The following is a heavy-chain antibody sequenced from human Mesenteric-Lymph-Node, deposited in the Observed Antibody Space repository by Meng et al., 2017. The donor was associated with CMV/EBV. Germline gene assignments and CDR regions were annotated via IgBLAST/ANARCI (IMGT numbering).Heavy chain of an antibody. D-gene: IGHD1-1*01. CDR3: ARRHWTLAVNWFDP. Sequence: SVPPLPGSSSYWGCFRQPPGRAPDWIGSFHYSGATSYDPSLKTRVTISVDPSTNHFSLKLNSVTAVDMSVYCCARRHWTLAVNWFDPWGQGTLVTVSS. CDR2: FHYSGAT. J-gene: IGHJ5*02. CDR1: VPPLPGSSSY. V-gene: IGHV4-39*02.